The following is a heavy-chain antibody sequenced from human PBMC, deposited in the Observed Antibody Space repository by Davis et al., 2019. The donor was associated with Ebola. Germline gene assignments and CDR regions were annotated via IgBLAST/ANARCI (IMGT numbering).Heavy chain of an antibody. J-gene: IGHJ6*02. Sequence: GESLKISCAASGFTFSSYSMNWVRQAPGKGLEWVGFIRSKAYGGKPAYAASVKGRFTISRDDSKSIAYLQMDSLKIEDTAVYYCSRDLKQRPPSYYDGMDVWGQGTSVTVSS. CDR2: IRSKAYGGKP. D-gene: IGHD6-6*01. CDR3: SRDLKQRPPSYYDGMDV. CDR1: GFTFSSYS. V-gene: IGHV3-49*04.